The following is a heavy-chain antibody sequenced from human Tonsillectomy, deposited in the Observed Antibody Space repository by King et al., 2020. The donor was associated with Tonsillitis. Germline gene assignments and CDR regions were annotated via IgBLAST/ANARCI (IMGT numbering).Heavy chain of an antibody. CDR3: AKGVTAGFGVVLAYGMDV. D-gene: IGHD3-3*01. V-gene: IGHV3-9*01. Sequence: VQLVESGGGLVQPGRSLRLSYAASGFTFDDYAMHWVRQAPGKGLEWVSGISWNSGSIGYADSVKGRFTISRDNAKNSLYLQMNSLRAEDTALYYCAKGVTAGFGVVLAYGMDVWGQGTTVTVSS. J-gene: IGHJ6*02. CDR2: ISWNSGSI. CDR1: GFTFDDYA.